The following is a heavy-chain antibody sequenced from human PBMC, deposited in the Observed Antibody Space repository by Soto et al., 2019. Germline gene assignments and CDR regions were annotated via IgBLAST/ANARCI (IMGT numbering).Heavy chain of an antibody. CDR1: GGTFSTFG. J-gene: IGHJ6*02. CDR2: IIPLFDTA. V-gene: IGHV1-69*01. CDR3: ATGGHNDGYNFYHGMDV. Sequence: QVQLVQSGAEVKKTGSSVKVSCKTSGGTFSTFGISWVRQAPGQGLEWMGGIIPLFDTAYYAQIFRGRLRISADGATTTAYMELSGLTSADTAVYFCATGGHNDGYNFYHGMDVWGQGTTVTVS. D-gene: IGHD5-18*01.